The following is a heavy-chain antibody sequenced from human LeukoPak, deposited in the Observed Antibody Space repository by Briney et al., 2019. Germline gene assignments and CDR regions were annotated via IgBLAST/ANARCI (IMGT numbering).Heavy chain of an antibody. J-gene: IGHJ4*02. D-gene: IGHD6-13*01. CDR1: GYTFTSYY. CDR3: ARSIAAAGSLPN. CDR2: IKPSGGST. Sequence: ASVKVSCKASGYTFTSYYMHWVRQAPGQGLEWMGIIKPSGGSTSYAQKFQGRVTMTRDTSTSTVYMELSSLRSEDTAVYYCARSIAAAGSLPNWGQGTLVTVSS. V-gene: IGHV1-46*01.